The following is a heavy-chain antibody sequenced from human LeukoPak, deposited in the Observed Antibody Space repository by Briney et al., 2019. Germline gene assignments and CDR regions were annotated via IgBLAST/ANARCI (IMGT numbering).Heavy chain of an antibody. CDR2: IYTSGST. J-gene: IGHJ4*02. CDR1: GGSISSYY. D-gene: IGHD2-15*01. V-gene: IGHV4-4*07. CDR3: ARAPFEYRSGDICYSRHTFDY. Sequence: SETLSLTXTVSGGSISSYYWSWIRQPAGKGLEWIGRIYTSGSTDYNPSLKSRVTMSVATSKNQFSLKLSSVTAADTAVYYCARAPFEYRSGDICYSRHTFDYWGQGTLVIVSS.